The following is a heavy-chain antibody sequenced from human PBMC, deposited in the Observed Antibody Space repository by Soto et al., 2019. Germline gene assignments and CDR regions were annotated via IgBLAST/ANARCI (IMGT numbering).Heavy chain of an antibody. CDR2: ISAYKGDT. CDR1: GYTFSNYG. D-gene: IGHD1-20*01. J-gene: IGHJ6*02. Sequence: QVQLVQSGDEVKKPGASVKVSCKASGYTFSNYGISWVRQAPGQGLEWMGWISAYKGDTNYAQRLQGRVTMTTDTSTSTAYLELRSLRSDDTAVYYCAKPALSGMYCYYYGMDVWGQGTTVTLSS. CDR3: AKPALSGMYCYYYGMDV. V-gene: IGHV1-18*04.